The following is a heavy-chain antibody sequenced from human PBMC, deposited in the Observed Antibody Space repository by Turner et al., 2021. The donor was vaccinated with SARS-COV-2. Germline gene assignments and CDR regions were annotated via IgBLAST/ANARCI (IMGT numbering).Heavy chain of an antibody. CDR2: ISYDGSDK. Sequence: QVQRVESGGGVVQPGRSLRLSCAASGFTFSSYGMHWVRQAPGKGLEWVAIISYDGSDKYYADSVKGRFTISRDNSKNTLYLQINSLRAEDTAVYYCAKGAPYGDYLRSDYWGQGTLVTVSS. CDR3: AKGAPYGDYLRSDY. V-gene: IGHV3-30*18. CDR1: GFTFSSYG. J-gene: IGHJ4*02. D-gene: IGHD4-17*01.